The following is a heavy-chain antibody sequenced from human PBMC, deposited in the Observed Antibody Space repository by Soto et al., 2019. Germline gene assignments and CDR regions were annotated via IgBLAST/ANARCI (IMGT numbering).Heavy chain of an antibody. D-gene: IGHD3-22*01. CDR1: GFTFSSYA. Sequence: GGSLRLSCAASGFTFSSYAMSWVRQAPGKGLEWVSAISGSGGSTYYADSVKGRFTISRDNSKNTLYLQMNSLRAEDTAVYYCAKVHYDSSGYRSYFDYWGQGTLVTVSS. CDR3: AKVHYDSSGYRSYFDY. CDR2: ISGSGGST. V-gene: IGHV3-23*01. J-gene: IGHJ4*02.